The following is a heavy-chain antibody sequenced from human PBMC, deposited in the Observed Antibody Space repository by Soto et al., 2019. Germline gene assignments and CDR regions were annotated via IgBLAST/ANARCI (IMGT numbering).Heavy chain of an antibody. Sequence: QVQLVESGGGVVQPGRSLRLSCAASGFTFSSYGMHWVRQAPGKGLEWVAVISYDGSNKYYADSVKGRFTISRDNSKNTLYLQMNSLRAEDTAVYYCASWAPDIVVVVANQGFDAFDIWGQGTMVTVSS. D-gene: IGHD2-15*01. CDR2: ISYDGSNK. CDR3: ASWAPDIVVVVANQGFDAFDI. J-gene: IGHJ3*02. CDR1: GFTFSSYG. V-gene: IGHV3-30*03.